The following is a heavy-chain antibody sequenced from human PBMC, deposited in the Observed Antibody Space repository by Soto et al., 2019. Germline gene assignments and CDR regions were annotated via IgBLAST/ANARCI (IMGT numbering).Heavy chain of an antibody. V-gene: IGHV3-30*18. CDR2: ISYDGSNQ. CDR1: GFTFNIYG. Sequence: VKLVESGGGVVQPGGSLRLSCAASGFTFNIYGMHWVRQAPDKGLEWVALISYDGSNQYYADSVKGRFTISRDNSKNTLFLQMNRLRADDPAVYYCAKDQASGQGSFDSWGQGTLVTVSS. J-gene: IGHJ4*02. CDR3: AKDQASGQGSFDS.